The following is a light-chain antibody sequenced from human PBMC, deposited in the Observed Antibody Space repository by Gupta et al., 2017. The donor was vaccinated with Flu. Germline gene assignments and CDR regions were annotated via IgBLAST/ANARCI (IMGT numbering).Light chain of an antibody. CDR2: DVS. CDR3: CSYAGSYR. Sequence: QSALTQPRSVSGSPGQSVTISCTGTSSDVGGYNYVSWYQQHLGKAPKLMIYDVSKRPSGVPDRFSGSKSGNTASLTISGLQAEDEADYYCCSYAGSYRFGGGTKLTVL. J-gene: IGLJ3*02. V-gene: IGLV2-11*01. CDR1: SSDVGGYNY.